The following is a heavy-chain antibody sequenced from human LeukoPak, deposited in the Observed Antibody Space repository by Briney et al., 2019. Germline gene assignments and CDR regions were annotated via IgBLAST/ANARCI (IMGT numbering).Heavy chain of an antibody. J-gene: IGHJ5*02. V-gene: IGHV5-51*01. CDR2: INPGDSDT. D-gene: IGHD3-10*01. Sequence: GESRQISCQSSRCSFTSSWLSWARQMPGKGLEWMAIINPGDSDTRYSPSFQGQVTISADKSISTVYVQWGSLKASDTAMYYCARQPGAGWFDPWGQGTLVTVSS. CDR3: ARQPGAGWFDP. CDR1: RCSFTSSW.